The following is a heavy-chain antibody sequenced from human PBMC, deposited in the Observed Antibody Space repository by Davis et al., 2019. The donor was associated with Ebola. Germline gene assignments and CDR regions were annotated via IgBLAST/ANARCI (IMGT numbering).Heavy chain of an antibody. V-gene: IGHV4-39*01. D-gene: IGHD1-26*01. CDR2: IYYSGST. J-gene: IGHJ3*02. CDR3: ARPWYSGTYYDAYDI. Sequence: MPSETLSLTCAVYGGSFSGYYWGWIRQPPGKGLEWIGSIYYSGSTYYNPSLRSRVTISVDTSRNQFSLKLSSATAADTAVYYCARPWYSGTYYDAYDIWGQGTMVAVSS. CDR1: GGSFSGYY.